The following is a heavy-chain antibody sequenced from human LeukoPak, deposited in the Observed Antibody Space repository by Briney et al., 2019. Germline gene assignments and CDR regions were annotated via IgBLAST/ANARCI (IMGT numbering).Heavy chain of an antibody. CDR3: ARDMTTVTTSSVSGYYFYGMDV. CDR1: GFTFSSYE. J-gene: IGHJ6*02. D-gene: IGHD4-17*01. V-gene: IGHV3-48*03. Sequence: PGGPLRLSCAVSGFTFSSYEMNWVCQAPGKGLEWVSYISSGGSSMFYADSVKGRFTISRDNAKNSLYLQMNSLRAEDTAVYYCARDMTTVTTSSVSGYYFYGMDVWGQGTTVTVAS. CDR2: ISSGGSSM.